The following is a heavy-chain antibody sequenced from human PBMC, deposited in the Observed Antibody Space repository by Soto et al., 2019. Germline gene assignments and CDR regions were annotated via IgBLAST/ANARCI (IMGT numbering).Heavy chain of an antibody. CDR2: IYESGRT. Sequence: PSETLSLTCSVSGGSFSSGYSWSWIRQPPGKGPEWIGYIYESGRTYYKPSLKSRASISMDKSRNQFSVRLTSVTAADTAVYFCARGDRYSGSFSDYFDPWGQGTLVTVSS. V-gene: IGHV4-30-2*01. J-gene: IGHJ5*02. D-gene: IGHD1-26*01. CDR1: GGSFSSGYS. CDR3: ARGDRYSGSFSDYFDP.